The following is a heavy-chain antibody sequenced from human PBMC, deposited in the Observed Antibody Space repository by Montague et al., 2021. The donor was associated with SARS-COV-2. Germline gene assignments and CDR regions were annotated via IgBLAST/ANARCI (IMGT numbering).Heavy chain of an antibody. J-gene: IGHJ4*02. Sequence: CAISGDSVSRNIAAWNWIRQSPSRGLEWLGRTYYRSKWYNDYAVSVRSRITISPDTSKNQFSLQLNSVTPEDTAVYYCTQERGPGRTTWHYFDFWGQVT. CDR1: GDSVSRNIAA. V-gene: IGHV6-1*01. CDR3: TQERGPGRTTWHYFDF. CDR2: TYYRSKWYN. D-gene: IGHD1-14*01.